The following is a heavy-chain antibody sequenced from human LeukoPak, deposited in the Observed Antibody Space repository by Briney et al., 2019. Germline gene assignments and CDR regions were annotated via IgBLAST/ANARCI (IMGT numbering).Heavy chain of an antibody. J-gene: IGHJ5*02. V-gene: IGHV4-38-2*02. CDR1: GYSISSGYY. CDR3: ARVTGELPWFDP. Sequence: SETLSLTCTVSGYSISSGYYWGWIRQPPGKGLEWIGSIYHSGSTYYNPSLKSRVTISVDTSKNQFSLKLSSVTAADTAVYYCARVTGELPWFDPWGQGTLVTVSS. CDR2: IYHSGST. D-gene: IGHD1-26*01.